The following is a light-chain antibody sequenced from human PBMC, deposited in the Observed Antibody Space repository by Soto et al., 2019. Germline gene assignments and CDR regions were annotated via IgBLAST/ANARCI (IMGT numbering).Light chain of an antibody. J-gene: IGLJ1*01. CDR3: SSYTSGGTLV. CDR1: SSDVGGYNY. CDR2: DVS. V-gene: IGLV2-14*01. Sequence: QSVLTQPASVSGSPGQSITISCTGTSSDVGGYNYVSWYQQHPGKAPKLMIYDVSARPSGVSNRFSGSKSGNTASLTISGLQAEDEADYYCSSYTSGGTLVFGTGTKVTV.